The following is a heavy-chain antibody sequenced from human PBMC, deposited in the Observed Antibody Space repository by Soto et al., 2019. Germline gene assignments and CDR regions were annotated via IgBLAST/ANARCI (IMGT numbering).Heavy chain of an antibody. Sequence: PSETLSLTCTVSGGSISSGDYYWSWIRQPPGKGLEWIGYIYYSGSTYYNPSHKSRVTISVDTSKNQFSLKLSSVTAADTAVYYCARGIVPDTLTGSRRNYVLSWLDTWGQGTLVTVSS. V-gene: IGHV4-30-4*01. CDR3: ARGIVPDTLTGSRRNYVLSWLDT. CDR2: IYYSGST. CDR1: GGSISSGDYY. J-gene: IGHJ5*02. D-gene: IGHD3-9*01.